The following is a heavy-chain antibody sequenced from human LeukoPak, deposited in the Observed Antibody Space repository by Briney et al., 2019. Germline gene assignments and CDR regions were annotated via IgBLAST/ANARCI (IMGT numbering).Heavy chain of an antibody. V-gene: IGHV3-21*01. J-gene: IGHJ2*01. D-gene: IGHD4-17*01. CDR3: ARDRYGDYSHLDL. Sequence: GGSLRLSCAASGFTFSSYSINWVRQAPGKGLEWVSSISSSSSYIYYADSVKGRFTISRDNAKNSLYLQMNSLRAEDTAVYYCARDRYGDYSHLDLWGRGTLVTVSS. CDR1: GFTFSSYS. CDR2: ISSSSSYI.